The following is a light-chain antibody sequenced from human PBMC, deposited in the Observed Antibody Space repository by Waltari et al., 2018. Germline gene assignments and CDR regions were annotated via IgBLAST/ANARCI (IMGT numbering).Light chain of an antibody. J-gene: IGKJ1*01. CDR2: DAS. CDR3: QQRSNFGT. V-gene: IGKV3-11*01. Sequence: EVVLKQATATMSFSPGDRATLSCRASQSLSKLVAWYQHKPGQVPRLLIYDASNRAAGTPARFSGRGSGTDFTLTISGLEPEDSAVYYCQQRSNFGTFGQGTKVEIK. CDR1: QSLSKL.